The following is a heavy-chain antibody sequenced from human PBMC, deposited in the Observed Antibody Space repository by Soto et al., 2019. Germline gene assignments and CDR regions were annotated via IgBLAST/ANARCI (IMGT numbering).Heavy chain of an antibody. CDR3: ARGNTMVRGVILYYFDY. D-gene: IGHD3-10*01. V-gene: IGHV1-18*01. J-gene: IGHJ4*02. CDR1: GYTFTSYG. Sequence: QVQLVQSGAEVKKPGASVKVSCKASGYTFTSYGISWVRQAPGQGVESMGRISAYNGNTNYAQKPQGRVTMTTDTSTSTAYMELRSLRSDDTAVYYCARGNTMVRGVILYYFDYWGQGTLVTVSS. CDR2: ISAYNGNT.